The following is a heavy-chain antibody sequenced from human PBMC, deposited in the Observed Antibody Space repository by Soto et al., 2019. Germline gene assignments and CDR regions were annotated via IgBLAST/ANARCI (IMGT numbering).Heavy chain of an antibody. D-gene: IGHD6-13*01. CDR1: GGSISSEGSY. CDR3: ARGLAAAGLFGFGS. V-gene: IGHV4-31*03. J-gene: IGHJ5*01. CDR2: LFYSGST. Sequence: SETLSLTCTVSGGSISSEGSYWSWIRQHPGKGLEWIGCLFYSGSTYYNPSLKSRASISVDPSKNQFSLKLNSVTAADTAVYYCARGLAAAGLFGFGSRGQGTVVTVSS.